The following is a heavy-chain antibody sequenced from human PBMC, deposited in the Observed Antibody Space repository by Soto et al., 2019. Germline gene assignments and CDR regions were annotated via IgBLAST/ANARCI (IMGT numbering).Heavy chain of an antibody. CDR2: ISAYNGNT. J-gene: IGHJ4*02. CDR1: GYTFTSYG. V-gene: IGHV1-18*01. D-gene: IGHD3-22*01. Sequence: ASVKVSCKASGYTFTSYGISWVRQAPGQGLEWMGWISAYNGNTNYAQKLQGRVTMTTDTSTSTAYMELRSLRSDHTAVYYCARDPTYYDDSSGYYGFDYWGQGPLVTVSS. CDR3: ARDPTYYDDSSGYYGFDY.